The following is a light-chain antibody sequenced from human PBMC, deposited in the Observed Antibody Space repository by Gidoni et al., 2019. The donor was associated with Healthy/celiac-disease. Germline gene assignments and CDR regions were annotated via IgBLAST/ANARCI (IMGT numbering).Light chain of an antibody. Sequence: DIQIHQSPSTLSASVGDRVTITCRASQRISSWLAWYQQKPGKAPKLLIYKASSLESGVPSRFSGSGSGTEFTLTISRRQPDDFATYYCQQYNSYLYTFGQGTKLEIK. CDR1: QRISSW. V-gene: IGKV1-5*03. CDR3: QQYNSYLYT. CDR2: KAS. J-gene: IGKJ2*01.